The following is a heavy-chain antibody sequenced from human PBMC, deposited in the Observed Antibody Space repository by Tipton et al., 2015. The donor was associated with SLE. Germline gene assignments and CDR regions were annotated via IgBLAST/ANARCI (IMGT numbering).Heavy chain of an antibody. CDR2: IYYSGST. V-gene: IGHV4-59*01. Sequence: TLSLTCSVSGGSISSYYWSWIRQPPGKGLEWIGYIYYSGSTNYNPSLKSRATISVDTSKNQFSLKLSSVTAADTAVYYCARVDFWSGYYSFDYWGQGTLVTVSS. J-gene: IGHJ4*02. D-gene: IGHD3-3*01. CDR1: GGSISSYY. CDR3: ARVDFWSGYYSFDY.